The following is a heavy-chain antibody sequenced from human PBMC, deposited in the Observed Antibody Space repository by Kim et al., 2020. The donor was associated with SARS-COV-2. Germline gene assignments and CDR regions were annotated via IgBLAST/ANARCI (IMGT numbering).Heavy chain of an antibody. J-gene: IGHJ5*02. CDR2: INPSGGST. V-gene: IGHV1-46*01. CDR1: GYTFTSYY. Sequence: ASVKVSCKASGYTFTSYYMHWVRQAPGQGLEWMGIINPSGGSTSYAQKFQGRVTMTRDTSTSTVYMELSSLRSEDTAVYYCARDRLRRIPTNRIAAAGTYVSYWFDPWGQGTLVTVSS. CDR3: ARDRLRRIPTNRIAAAGTYVSYWFDP. D-gene: IGHD6-13*01.